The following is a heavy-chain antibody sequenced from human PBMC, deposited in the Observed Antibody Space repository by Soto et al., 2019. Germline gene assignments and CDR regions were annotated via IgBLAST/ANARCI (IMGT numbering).Heavy chain of an antibody. Sequence: ASVKVSCKASGYTFTSYGISWVRQAPGQGLEWMGWISAYNGNTNYAQKLQGRVTMTTDTSTSTAYMELRSLRSDDPAVYYCARRSYYYDSSGYYSLRYYFDYWGQGTLVTVSS. CDR1: GYTFTSYG. V-gene: IGHV1-18*04. CDR2: ISAYNGNT. D-gene: IGHD3-22*01. J-gene: IGHJ4*02. CDR3: ARRSYYYDSSGYYSLRYYFDY.